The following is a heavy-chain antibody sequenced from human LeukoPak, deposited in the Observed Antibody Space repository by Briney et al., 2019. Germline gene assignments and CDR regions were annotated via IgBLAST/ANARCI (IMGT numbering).Heavy chain of an antibody. Sequence: PSETLSLTCTVSGGSISSYYWSWIRQPPGKGLEWIGYFYYSRSTNYNPSLKSRVTISIDTSKNRFSLELSSVTAADAAVYYCARDGNDDSSGYPSAFDIWGQGTMVTVSS. V-gene: IGHV4-59*01. CDR3: ARDGNDDSSGYPSAFDI. J-gene: IGHJ3*02. CDR2: FYYSRST. D-gene: IGHD3-22*01. CDR1: GGSISSYY.